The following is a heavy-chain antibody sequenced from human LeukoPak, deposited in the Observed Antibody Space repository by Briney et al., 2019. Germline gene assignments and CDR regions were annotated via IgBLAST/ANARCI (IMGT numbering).Heavy chain of an antibody. V-gene: IGHV3-23*01. D-gene: IGHD6-19*01. Sequence: PGGSLRLSCAVSGFTFRSNAITWVRQAPGKGLEWVSAISDSGDSTYYADSVKGRFTISRDNSKNTLYLQMNSLRAEDTAVYYCAKVAPLIYSSSGWFDPWGQGTLVTVSS. CDR2: ISDSGDST. J-gene: IGHJ5*02. CDR1: GFTFRSNA. CDR3: AKVAPLIYSSSGWFDP.